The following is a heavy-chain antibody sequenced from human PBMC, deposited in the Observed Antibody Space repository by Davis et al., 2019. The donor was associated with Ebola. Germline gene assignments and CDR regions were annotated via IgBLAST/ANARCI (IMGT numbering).Heavy chain of an antibody. CDR1: GGSISSYY. D-gene: IGHD2-2*01. V-gene: IGHV4-59*01. J-gene: IGHJ6*02. Sequence: SETLSLTCTVSGGSISSYYLRCIRQPPGQGLEWIGYMYYSGSTNYTLSLKSRVTISVDTSKNQFSLKLSSVTAADTAVYYCARARGGYCSSTSCYEPYYYGMDVWGQGTTVTVSS. CDR2: MYYSGST. CDR3: ARARGGYCSSTSCYEPYYYGMDV.